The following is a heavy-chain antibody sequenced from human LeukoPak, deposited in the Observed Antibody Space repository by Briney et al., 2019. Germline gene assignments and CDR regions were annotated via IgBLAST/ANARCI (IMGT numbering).Heavy chain of an antibody. CDR1: GGTFSSYA. V-gene: IGHV1-69*05. CDR2: IIPIFGTA. D-gene: IGHD5-18*01. J-gene: IGHJ3*02. CDR3: ARERGYSYGLDAFDI. Sequence: AASVKVSCKASGGTFSSYAISWVRQAPGQGLEWMGGIIPIFGTANYAQKFQGRVTITTDESTSTAYMELSSLRSEDTAVYYCARERGYSYGLDAFDIWGQGTMVTVSS.